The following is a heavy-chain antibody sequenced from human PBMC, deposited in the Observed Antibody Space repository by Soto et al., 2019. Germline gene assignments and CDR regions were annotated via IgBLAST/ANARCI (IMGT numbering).Heavy chain of an antibody. CDR3: ARLGDDYGDYTKPPDY. V-gene: IGHV4-39*01. D-gene: IGHD4-17*01. Sequence: SETLSLTCTVSGGSISSSSYYWGWIRQPPGKGLEWIGSIYYSGSTYYNPSLKSRVTISVDTSKNQFSLKLSSVTAADTAVYYCARLGDDYGDYTKPPDYWGQGTLVTVSS. CDR2: IYYSGST. J-gene: IGHJ4*02. CDR1: GGSISSSSYY.